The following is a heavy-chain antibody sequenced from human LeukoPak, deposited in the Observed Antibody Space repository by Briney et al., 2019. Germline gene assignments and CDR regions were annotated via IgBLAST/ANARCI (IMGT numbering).Heavy chain of an antibody. J-gene: IGHJ1*01. CDR3: VSGYTSGY. Sequence: GGSLRLSCAASGVTSSPYWMAWVRQAPGKGLEWVAAINQDGSGEYYMESVKGRFSVSRDNARNSAYLQLDSLRGEDSAVYYCVSGYTSGYWGQGTQVTVSS. CDR2: INQDGSGE. CDR1: GVTSSPYW. D-gene: IGHD6-19*01. V-gene: IGHV3-7*01.